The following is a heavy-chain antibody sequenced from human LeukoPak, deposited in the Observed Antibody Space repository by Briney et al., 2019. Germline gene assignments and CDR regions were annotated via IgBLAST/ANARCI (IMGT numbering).Heavy chain of an antibody. CDR2: INTDGSST. D-gene: IGHD3-22*01. V-gene: IGHV3-74*01. CDR3: ARVYPYYYDSSGYYL. J-gene: IGHJ4*02. CDR1: GFTFSSYW. Sequence: GGSLRLSCAASGFTFSSYWMHWVRQAPGKGLVWVSRINTDGSSTSYADSVKGRFTISRDNAKNTLYLQMNSLRAEDTAVYYCARVYPYYYDSSGYYLWGQGTLVTVSS.